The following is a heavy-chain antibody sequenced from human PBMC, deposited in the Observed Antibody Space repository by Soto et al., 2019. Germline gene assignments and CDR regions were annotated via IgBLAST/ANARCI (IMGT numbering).Heavy chain of an antibody. J-gene: IGHJ6*02. V-gene: IGHV1-69*12. CDR2: IIPVFGTP. CDR1: GGSLSNYG. D-gene: IGHD3-22*01. Sequence: QVQLVQSGAEVKKPGSSVKVSCKASGGSLSNYGISWVRQAPGQGLEWMGAIIPVFGTPNYAQKFQDRVTITADEXTXTXXMEVRSLTSEDTAVYYCARGDATKIVVTTYYGMDVWGQGTTVTVSS. CDR3: ARGDATKIVVTTYYGMDV.